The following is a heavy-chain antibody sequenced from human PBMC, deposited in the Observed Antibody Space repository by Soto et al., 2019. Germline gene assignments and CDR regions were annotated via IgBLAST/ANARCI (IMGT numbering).Heavy chain of an antibody. J-gene: IGHJ4*02. CDR3: ARGEVRGVLVDY. CDR1: GYTFTSYA. CDR2: INAGNGNT. Sequence: ASVKVSCKASGYTFTSYAMHWVRQAPGQRLEWMGWINAGNGNTKYPQKFQGRVTITRDTSASTAYMELSSLRSEDTAVYYCARGEVRGVLVDYWGQGTLVTVSS. D-gene: IGHD3-10*01. V-gene: IGHV1-3*01.